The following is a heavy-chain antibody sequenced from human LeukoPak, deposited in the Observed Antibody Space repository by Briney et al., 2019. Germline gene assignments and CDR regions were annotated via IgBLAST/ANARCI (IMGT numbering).Heavy chain of an antibody. D-gene: IGHD6-13*01. CDR1: GYTFISYG. J-gene: IGHJ4*02. CDR2: MNPNSGNT. CDR3: ARGGYLLFDY. V-gene: IGHV1-8*01. Sequence: ASVKVSCKASGYTFISYGVSWVRQAPGQGLEWMGWMNPNSGNTGYAQKFQGRVTITRNTSISTAYMELSSLRSEDTAVYYCARGGYLLFDYWGQGTLVTVSS.